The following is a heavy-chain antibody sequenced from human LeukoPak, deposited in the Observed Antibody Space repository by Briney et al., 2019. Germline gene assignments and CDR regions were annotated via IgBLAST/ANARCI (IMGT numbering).Heavy chain of an antibody. D-gene: IGHD1-26*01. Sequence: KSAETLSLTCTVSDASISGYYWSWIRQPPGKGLEWIGSFHFSWRTNYNPSLRSRVTISVDTSKNQLSLKLSSVTAADTAVYYCARDLGGIYFDYWGQGTLVTASS. CDR3: ARDLGGIYFDY. J-gene: IGHJ4*02. CDR1: DASISGYY. CDR2: FHFSWRT. V-gene: IGHV4-59*01.